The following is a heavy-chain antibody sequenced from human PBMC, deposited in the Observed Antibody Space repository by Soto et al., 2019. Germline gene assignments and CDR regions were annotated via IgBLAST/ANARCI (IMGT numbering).Heavy chain of an antibody. CDR3: ARMFRITVTTWGHNWFDP. Sequence: QVQLVQSGAEVKKPGSSVKVSCKASGGTFSSYAISWVRQAPGQGLEWMGGIIPIFGTANYAQKFQGRVTITADKSTSTAYMELSSLRSEDTAVHYCARMFRITVTTWGHNWFDPWGQGTLVTVSS. J-gene: IGHJ5*02. CDR1: GGTFSSYA. V-gene: IGHV1-69*06. D-gene: IGHD4-17*01. CDR2: IIPIFGTA.